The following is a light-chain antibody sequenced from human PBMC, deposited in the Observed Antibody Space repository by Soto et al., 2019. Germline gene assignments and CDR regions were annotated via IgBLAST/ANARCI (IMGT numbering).Light chain of an antibody. J-gene: IGLJ3*02. CDR3: SSYAGSDAWV. Sequence: SALTQPPSASGSPGQSVTISCTGTSSDVGGYNYVSWYQHHPGKAPKVMIYEVSMRPSGVPDRFSGSKSGNTASLTVSGLQAEDEADYYCSSYAGSDAWVFGGGTKLTVL. CDR1: SSDVGGYNY. V-gene: IGLV2-8*01. CDR2: EVS.